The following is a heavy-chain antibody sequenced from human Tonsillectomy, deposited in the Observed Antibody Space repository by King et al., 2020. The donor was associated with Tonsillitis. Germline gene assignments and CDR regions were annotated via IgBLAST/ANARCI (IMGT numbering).Heavy chain of an antibody. D-gene: IGHD3-9*01. V-gene: IGHV4-31*03. J-gene: IGHJ4*02. Sequence: QLQESGPGLVKPSQTLSLTCTVSGGSISSSGYYWSWIRQHPGKGLEWIGYIYYTGSAYHNPSLKSRVIISLDTSKNHFSLKLSSVTAADTAVYYCAGGVPRSDCLLNDEWGQGTLVTVSS. CDR3: AGGVPRSDCLLNDE. CDR2: IYYTGSA. CDR1: GGSISSSGYY.